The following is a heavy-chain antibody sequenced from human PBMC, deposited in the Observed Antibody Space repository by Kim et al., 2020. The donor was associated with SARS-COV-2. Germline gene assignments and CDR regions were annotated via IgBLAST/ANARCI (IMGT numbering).Heavy chain of an antibody. CDR3: AISTIFGVVTCWFDP. V-gene: IGHV1-69*01. Sequence: QKFQGRVTITADESTSTAYMELSSLRSEDTAVYYCAISTIFGVVTCWFDPWGQGTLVTVSS. D-gene: IGHD3-3*01. J-gene: IGHJ5*02.